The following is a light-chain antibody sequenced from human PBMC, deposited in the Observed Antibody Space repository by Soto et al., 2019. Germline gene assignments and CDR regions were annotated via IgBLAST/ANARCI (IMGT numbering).Light chain of an antibody. J-gene: IGKJ4*01. CDR3: QQRCDWPLT. CDR2: NIA. Sequence: EIVLTQSPGTLSLSPGERATLSCRASQTVTSIFLAWFQQKPGQSPRLLIYNIATRATGIPDRISGSGSGTDFTLTISRLEPEDSAVYYCQQRCDWPLTFGGGTKVEIK. CDR1: QTVTSIF. V-gene: IGKV3D-20*02.